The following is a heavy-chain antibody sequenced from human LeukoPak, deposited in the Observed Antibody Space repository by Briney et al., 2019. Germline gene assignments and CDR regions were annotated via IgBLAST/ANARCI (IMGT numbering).Heavy chain of an antibody. J-gene: IGHJ6*02. CDR2: IIPILGIA. CDR3: ARGYCSGGSCYGMDV. CDR1: GGTFSSYT. V-gene: IGHV1-69*02. D-gene: IGHD2-15*01. Sequence: ASVKVSCKASGGTFSSYTISWVRQAPGQGLEWMGRIIPILGIANYAQKFQGRVTITADKSTSTAYMELSSLRSEDTAVYYCARGYCSGGSCYGMDVWGQGTTVTVSS.